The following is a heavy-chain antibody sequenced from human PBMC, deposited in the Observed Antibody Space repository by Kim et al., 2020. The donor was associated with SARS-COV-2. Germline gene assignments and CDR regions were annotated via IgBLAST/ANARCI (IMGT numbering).Heavy chain of an antibody. CDR3: ARDLYSLDVGIPKYYGMDV. J-gene: IGHJ6*02. D-gene: IGHD3-16*01. V-gene: IGHV4-59*01. Sequence: SRVTITVDTSKNQFSLKLSSVTAADTAVYYCARDLYSLDVGIPKYYGMDVWGQGTTVTVSS.